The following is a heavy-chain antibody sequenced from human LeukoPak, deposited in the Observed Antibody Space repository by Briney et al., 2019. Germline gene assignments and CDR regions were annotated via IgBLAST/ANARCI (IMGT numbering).Heavy chain of an antibody. D-gene: IGHD5-12*01. V-gene: IGHV4-61*02. Sequence: KPSETLSLTCTVSGGSISSGSYYWSWIRQPAGKGLEWIGRIYTSGSTNYNPSLKSRVTISVDTSKNQFSLKLSSVTAADTAVYYCARRVGTLKWGLGAFDIWGQGTMVTVSS. CDR1: GGSISSGSYY. CDR3: ARRVGTLKWGLGAFDI. CDR2: IYTSGST. J-gene: IGHJ3*02.